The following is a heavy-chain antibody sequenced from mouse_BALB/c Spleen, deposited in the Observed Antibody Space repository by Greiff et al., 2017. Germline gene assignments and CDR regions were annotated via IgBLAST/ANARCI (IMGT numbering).Heavy chain of an antibody. V-gene: IGHV1-5*01. D-gene: IGHD1-1*01. Sequence: EVQLHQSGPVLARPGASVKMSCKASGYTFTSYWMHWVKQRPGQGLDWIGAIYPGNSDTSYNPKFKGKAKLTAVTSTSTAYMELSSLTNEDSAVYDSTRAPPYYGSGYWYFDVWGAGTTVTGAS. CDR3: TRAPPYYGSGYWYFDV. J-gene: IGHJ1*01. CDR2: IYPGNSDT. CDR1: GYTFTSYW.